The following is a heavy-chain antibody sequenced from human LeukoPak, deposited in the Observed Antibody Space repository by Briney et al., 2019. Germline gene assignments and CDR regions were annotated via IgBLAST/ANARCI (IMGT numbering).Heavy chain of an antibody. CDR2: ISGSGGST. CDR1: GFTFSSYG. D-gene: IGHD4-23*01. Sequence: GGSLRLSCAASGFTFSSYGMSWVRQAPGKGLEWVSAISGSGGSTYYADSVKGRFTISRDNSKNTLYLQMNSLRAEDTAVYYCARDVYSYADGGNSEAYFDYWGQGTLVTVSS. V-gene: IGHV3-23*01. CDR3: ARDVYSYADGGNSEAYFDY. J-gene: IGHJ4*02.